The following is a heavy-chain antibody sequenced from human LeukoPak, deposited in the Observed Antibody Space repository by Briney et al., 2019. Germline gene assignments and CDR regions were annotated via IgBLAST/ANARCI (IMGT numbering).Heavy chain of an antibody. J-gene: IGHJ4*02. V-gene: IGHV1-18*01. Sequence: ASVKVSCKASGYTFTSYGISWVRQAPVQGLEWMGWISAYNGNTNYAQKLQGRVTMTTDTSTSTAYMELRSLRSDDTAVYYCARVRIVVVPAANNYFDYWGQGTLVTVSS. CDR2: ISAYNGNT. CDR1: GYTFTSYG. CDR3: ARVRIVVVPAANNYFDY. D-gene: IGHD2-2*01.